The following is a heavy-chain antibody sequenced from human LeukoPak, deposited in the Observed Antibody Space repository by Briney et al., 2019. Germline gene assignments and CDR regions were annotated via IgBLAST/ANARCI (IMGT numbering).Heavy chain of an antibody. V-gene: IGHV3-23*01. CDR3: AKGPLVPSATYFFDY. Sequence: GGSLRLSCAASGFTFSTYAMGWVRQAPGKGLEWVSAIGGSGGSTYYAYSVKGRFTVSRDNSRNTLYLQMNSLTAEDTAVYYCAKGPLVPSATYFFDYWGQGTLVVVSS. CDR2: IGGSGGST. CDR1: GFTFSTYA. D-gene: IGHD2-2*01. J-gene: IGHJ4*02.